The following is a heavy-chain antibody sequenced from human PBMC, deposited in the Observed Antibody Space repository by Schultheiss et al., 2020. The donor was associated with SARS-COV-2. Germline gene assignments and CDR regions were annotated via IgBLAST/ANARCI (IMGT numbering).Heavy chain of an antibody. D-gene: IGHD7-27*01. CDR1: AFTFSNCP. J-gene: IGHJ6*03. CDR3: ARDRRKLGPYYYYYLDV. CDR2: ISYDGSYK. Sequence: GGSLRLSCAASAFTFSNCPMHWVRQAPGKGLEWVALISYDGSYKYYADSVKGRFTISRDNFKNTLYLQMNSLRAEDTAVYFCARDRRKLGPYYYYYLDVWGKGTTVTSP. V-gene: IGHV3-30*04.